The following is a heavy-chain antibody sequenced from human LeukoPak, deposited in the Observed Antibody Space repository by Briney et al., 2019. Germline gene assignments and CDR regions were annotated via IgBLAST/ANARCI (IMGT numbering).Heavy chain of an antibody. CDR3: ARAQYGSGNYYYYMDV. V-gene: IGHV1-8*01. Sequence: ASVKVSCKASGYTFTSYDINWVRQATGQGLEWMGWMNPNSGKTGYAQKFQGRVTMTRNTSISTAYMELSSLRSEDTAVYYCARAQYGSGNYYYYMDVWGKGTTVTISS. J-gene: IGHJ6*03. CDR1: GYTFTSYD. D-gene: IGHD3-10*01. CDR2: MNPNSGKT.